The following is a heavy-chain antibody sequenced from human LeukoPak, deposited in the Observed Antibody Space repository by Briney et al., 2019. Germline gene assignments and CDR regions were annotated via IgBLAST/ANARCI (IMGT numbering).Heavy chain of an antibody. CDR1: GFTFSSYW. CDR3: ARSESLGYCCSTSCPFDY. Sequence: PGGSLRLSCAASGFTFSSYWMHWVRQVPGKGLVWVSRINSDGDSTSYADSVKGRLTISRDNAKNTLYVQMNSLRAEDTAVYYCARSESLGYCCSTSCPFDYWGQGTLVTVSS. J-gene: IGHJ4*02. CDR2: INSDGDST. V-gene: IGHV3-74*01. D-gene: IGHD2-2*01.